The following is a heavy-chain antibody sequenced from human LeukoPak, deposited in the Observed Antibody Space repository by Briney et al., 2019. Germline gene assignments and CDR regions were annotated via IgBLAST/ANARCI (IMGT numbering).Heavy chain of an antibody. Sequence: QSGGSLRLSCAASGFTFSNYAMSWVRQAPGKGLEWVSVISGSGGSTYYADSVKGRFTISRDNSKNTLYLQMNSLRAEDTAVYYCANGKGVAAAVGTWGQGTLVTVSS. D-gene: IGHD6-25*01. CDR1: GFTFSNYA. CDR2: ISGSGGST. V-gene: IGHV3-23*01. CDR3: ANGKGVAAAVGT. J-gene: IGHJ5*02.